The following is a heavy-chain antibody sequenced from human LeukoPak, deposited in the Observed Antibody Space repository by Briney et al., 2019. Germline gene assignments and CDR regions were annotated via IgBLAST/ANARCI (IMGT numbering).Heavy chain of an antibody. CDR1: GYTFTGYY. J-gene: IGHJ6*03. V-gene: IGHV1-46*01. CDR3: ARGPRDYYYMDV. CDR2: INPSGGST. Sequence: GASVKVSCKASGYTFTGYYMYWVRQAPGQGLEWMGIINPSGGSTSYAQKFQGRVTMTRDMSTSTVYMELSSLRSEDTGVYYCARGPRDYYYMDVWGKGTTVTVSS.